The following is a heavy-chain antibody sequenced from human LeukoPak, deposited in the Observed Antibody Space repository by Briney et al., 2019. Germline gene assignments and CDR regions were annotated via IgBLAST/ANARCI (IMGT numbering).Heavy chain of an antibody. CDR3: AKSSGYGDYATPDAFDI. D-gene: IGHD4-17*01. CDR2: ISYDGSNK. J-gene: IGHJ3*02. Sequence: GGSLRLSCAASGFTFSSYGMHWVRQAPGKGLEWVAVISYDGSNKYYADSVKGRFTISRDNSKNTLYLQMNSLRAEDTAVYYCAKSSGYGDYATPDAFDIWGQGTMVTVSS. CDR1: GFTFSSYG. V-gene: IGHV3-30*18.